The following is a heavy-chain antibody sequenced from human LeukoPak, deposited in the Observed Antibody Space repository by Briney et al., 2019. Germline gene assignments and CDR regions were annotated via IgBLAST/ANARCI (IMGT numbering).Heavy chain of an antibody. CDR3: AKTRIAAAGHFDY. J-gene: IGHJ4*02. CDR2: IRYDGSNK. CDR1: GFNFSAFA. V-gene: IGHV3-30*02. D-gene: IGHD6-13*01. Sequence: PGGSLRLSCAASGFNFSAFAMHWVRQAPGKGLEWVAFIRYDGSNKYYADSVKGRFTISRDNSKNTLYLQMNSLRAEDTAVYYCAKTRIAAAGHFDYWGQGTLVTVSS.